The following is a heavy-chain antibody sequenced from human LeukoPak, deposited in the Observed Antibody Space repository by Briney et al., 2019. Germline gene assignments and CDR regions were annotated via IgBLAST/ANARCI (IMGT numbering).Heavy chain of an antibody. V-gene: IGHV4-59*01. Sequence: PSETLSLTCTVSGDSISSYYWSWIRQSPEKGLEWTGHIDYSGSINYNPSLKSRVTISVDTSKNQFSLKLSSVTAADTAVYYCARESYSTGWYDYWGQGNLVTVSS. D-gene: IGHD6-19*01. CDR2: IDYSGSI. CDR1: GDSISSYY. CDR3: ARESYSTGWYDY. J-gene: IGHJ4*02.